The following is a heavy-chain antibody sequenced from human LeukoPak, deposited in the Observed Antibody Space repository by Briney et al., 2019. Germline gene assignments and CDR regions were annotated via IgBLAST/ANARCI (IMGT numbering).Heavy chain of an antibody. J-gene: IGHJ4*02. Sequence: PGGSLRLSCAASGFTFSGSTIHWVRQASGKGLEWVGRIRNKANSYATAYAESVKGRFTISRDDSKNTAYLQMSSLKTEDTAVYHCLVRIAVAGTADYWGQGTLVTVSS. CDR2: IRNKANSYAT. V-gene: IGHV3-73*01. D-gene: IGHD6-19*01. CDR1: GFTFSGST. CDR3: LVRIAVAGTADY.